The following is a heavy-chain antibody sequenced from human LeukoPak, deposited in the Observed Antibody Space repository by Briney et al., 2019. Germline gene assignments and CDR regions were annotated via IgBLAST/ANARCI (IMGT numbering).Heavy chain of an antibody. CDR3: AHSHLYYDILTGYYMASFDY. Sequence: SGPTLVKPTQTLTLTCTFSGFSLSTSGVGVGWIRQPPGKALEWLALIYWNDDKRYSPSLKSRLTITKDTSKNQVVLTMTNMDPVDTATYYCAHSHLYYDILTGYYMASFDYWGQGTLVTVSS. J-gene: IGHJ4*02. CDR2: IYWNDDK. CDR1: GFSLSTSGVG. V-gene: IGHV2-5*01. D-gene: IGHD3-9*01.